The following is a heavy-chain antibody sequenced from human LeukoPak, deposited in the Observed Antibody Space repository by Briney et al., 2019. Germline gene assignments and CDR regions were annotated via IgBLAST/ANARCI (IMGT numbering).Heavy chain of an antibody. J-gene: IGHJ4*02. CDR1: GYSFPSYW. Sequence: GESLKIPWKGSGYSFPSYWIRWVRQMPGKGREWMGWIDPSDSYTNYSPSFQGHVHISADKSISTAYLQWSSLKASDTAMYYCASEGVPADYWGQGTLVTVSS. CDR3: ASEGVPADY. CDR2: IDPSDSYT. V-gene: IGHV5-10-1*01. D-gene: IGHD2-2*01.